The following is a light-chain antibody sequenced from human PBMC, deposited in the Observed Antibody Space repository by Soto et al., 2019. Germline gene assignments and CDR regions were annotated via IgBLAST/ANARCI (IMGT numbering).Light chain of an antibody. Sequence: DIQMTQSPSSVSAAIGDRVTITCRASQDVGTWVAWYQQQPGKPPKLLIYGASGLHTGVPSRFSGSGSGTDFTLTFSALHPEDFATYFCLQSHSSPLTFGGGTNVDIK. J-gene: IGKJ4*01. V-gene: IGKV1-12*01. CDR2: GAS. CDR3: LQSHSSPLT. CDR1: QDVGTW.